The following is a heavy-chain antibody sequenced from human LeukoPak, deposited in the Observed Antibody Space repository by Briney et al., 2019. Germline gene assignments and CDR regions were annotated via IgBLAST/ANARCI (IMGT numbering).Heavy chain of an antibody. CDR3: ARGWGEAAAGTFVDY. CDR1: GFTFSSYE. Sequence: GGPLRLSCAASGFTFSSYEMNWVRQAPGKGLEWVSYISSSGSTIYYADSVKGRFTISRDNAKNSLYLQMNSLRAEDTALYHCARGWGEAAAGTFVDYWGQGTLVTVSS. D-gene: IGHD6-13*01. V-gene: IGHV3-48*03. CDR2: ISSSGSTI. J-gene: IGHJ4*02.